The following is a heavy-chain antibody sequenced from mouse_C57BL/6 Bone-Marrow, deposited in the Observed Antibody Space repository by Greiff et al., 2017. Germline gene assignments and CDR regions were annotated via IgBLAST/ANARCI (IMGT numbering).Heavy chain of an antibody. J-gene: IGHJ4*01. CDR1: GFTFSSYA. CDR2: ISSGGDYI. V-gene: IGHV5-9-1*02. CDR3: TRDSSYDYDEVRYAMDY. D-gene: IGHD2-4*01. Sequence: EVMLVESGEGLVKPGGSLKLSCAASGFTFSSYAMSWVRQTPEKRLEWVAYISSGGDYIYYADTVKGRFTISRDNARNTLYLQMSSLKSEDTAMYYCTRDSSYDYDEVRYAMDYWGQGTSVTVSS.